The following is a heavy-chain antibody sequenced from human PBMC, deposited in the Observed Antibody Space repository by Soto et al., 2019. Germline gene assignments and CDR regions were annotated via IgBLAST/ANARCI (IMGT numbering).Heavy chain of an antibody. CDR1: EFTFNIYA. V-gene: IGHV3-30-3*01. Sequence: GGSLRLSCAASEFTFNIYALHWVRQAPGKGLEWVAVISFDGTKKYYSDSVKGRFTISRDNLKNTLYLQMNNLRVEDAALYFCAREDDYGYRYINYGLDVWGQGTTVTVSS. D-gene: IGHD4-17*01. CDR3: AREDDYGYRYINYGLDV. CDR2: ISFDGTKK. J-gene: IGHJ6*02.